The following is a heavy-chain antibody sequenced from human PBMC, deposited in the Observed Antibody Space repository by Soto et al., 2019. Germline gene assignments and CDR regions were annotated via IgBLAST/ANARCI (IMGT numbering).Heavy chain of an antibody. Sequence: SETLTVTCIFAGGSVSIGTYCWSGIREPPGKGLEWTGYIYYSGSSNYNPSLKSRVTISVDTSKNQFSLKLSSVTAADTAVYYCARVKLYSSSCIDYWGQGTLVTVS. CDR3: ARVKLYSSSCIDY. CDR1: GGSVSIGTYC. CDR2: IYYSGSS. D-gene: IGHD6-13*01. V-gene: IGHV4-61*01. J-gene: IGHJ4*02.